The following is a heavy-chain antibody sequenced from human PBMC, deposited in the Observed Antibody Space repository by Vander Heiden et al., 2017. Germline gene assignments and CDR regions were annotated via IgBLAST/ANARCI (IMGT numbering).Heavy chain of an antibody. J-gene: IGHJ4*02. CDR1: GFTFSSYA. D-gene: IGHD3-3*01. Sequence: QVQLVESGGGVVQPGRSLRLSCAASGFTFSSYAMHWVRQAPGKGLEWVAVISYDGSKKDDADSVKGRFTISRDNSKNTLYLKMKSLRAEDTAVYDGARGFGVATDYWGQGTMVTVSS. V-gene: IGHV3-30-3*01. CDR2: ISYDGSKK. CDR3: ARGFGVATDY.